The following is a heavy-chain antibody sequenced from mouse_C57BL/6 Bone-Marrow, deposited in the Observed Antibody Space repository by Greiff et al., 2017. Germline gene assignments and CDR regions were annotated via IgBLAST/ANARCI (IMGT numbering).Heavy chain of an antibody. CDR1: GFTFSDYG. CDR2: ISSGSSTI. Sequence: EVMLVESGGGLVKPGGSLKLSCAASGFTFSDYGMHWVRQAPEKGLGWVAYISSGSSTIYYADTVKGRFTISRDNAKNTLFLQMNSLRSEDTDMYYCARRRITTVVSYYAMDYWGQGTSVTVSS. D-gene: IGHD1-1*01. J-gene: IGHJ4*01. V-gene: IGHV5-17*01. CDR3: ARRRITTVVSYYAMDY.